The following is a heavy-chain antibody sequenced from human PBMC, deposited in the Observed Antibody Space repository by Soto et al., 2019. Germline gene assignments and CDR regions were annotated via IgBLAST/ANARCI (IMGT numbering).Heavy chain of an antibody. J-gene: IGHJ4*02. CDR1: GFTFDDYG. CDR2: SNSNEGSA. CDR3: ARGKTIFDY. Sequence: EVRLVESGGGVVRPGGSLRLSCAVSGFTFDDYGMSWVRQVPGKGLEWVCGSNSNEGSAPYADSVKARFTISRDNAKKSLSLQMNGLRAEDTAFYYCARGKTIFDYWGPGTLVTVS. V-gene: IGHV3-20*04. D-gene: IGHD3-3*01.